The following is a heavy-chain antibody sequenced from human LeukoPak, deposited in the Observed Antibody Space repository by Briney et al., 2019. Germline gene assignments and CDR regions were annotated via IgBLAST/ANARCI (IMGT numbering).Heavy chain of an antibody. Sequence: SETLSLTCTVSGGSISSYYWSWIRQPPGKGLEWIGYIYYSRSTNYNPSLKSRVTISVDTSKNQFSLKLSSVTAADTAVYYCARAAGQLWSPNYYYYGMDVWGQGTTVTVSS. CDR3: ARAAGQLWSPNYYYYGMDV. V-gene: IGHV4-59*08. J-gene: IGHJ6*02. D-gene: IGHD5-18*01. CDR2: IYYSRST. CDR1: GGSISSYY.